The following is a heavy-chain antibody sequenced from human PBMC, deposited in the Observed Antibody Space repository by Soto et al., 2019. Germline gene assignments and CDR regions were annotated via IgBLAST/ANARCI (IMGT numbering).Heavy chain of an antibody. Sequence: GGSLRLSCAASGFTFSNAWMSWVRQAPGKGLEWVGRIKSKTDGGTTDYAAPVKGRFTISRADSKNTLYLQMNSLKTEDTAVYYCTTDHYYGSGRGGPNWFDPWGQGTLVTVSS. D-gene: IGHD3-10*01. CDR3: TTDHYYGSGRGGPNWFDP. V-gene: IGHV3-15*01. CDR2: IKSKTDGGTT. CDR1: GFTFSNAW. J-gene: IGHJ5*02.